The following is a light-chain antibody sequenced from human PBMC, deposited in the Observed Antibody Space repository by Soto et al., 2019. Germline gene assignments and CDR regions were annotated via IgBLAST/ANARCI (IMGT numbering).Light chain of an antibody. V-gene: IGKV1-39*01. CDR3: QQSYSTPYT. CDR2: AAS. CDR1: QSISSY. Sequence: DIQMTQSPSSLSASVGDRVTITCRASQSISSYLNWYQQKPGKAPKLLIYAASSLQSGVPSRFRGSGSGTDFTLTISSLQPEDFAAYYCQQSYSTPYTFGQGNKLEIK. J-gene: IGKJ2*01.